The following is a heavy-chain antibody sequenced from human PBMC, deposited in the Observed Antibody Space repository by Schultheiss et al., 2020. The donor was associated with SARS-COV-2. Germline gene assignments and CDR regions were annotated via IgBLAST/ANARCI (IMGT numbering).Heavy chain of an antibody. CDR1: GGSVSSGSYY. CDR2: IYHSGSN. Sequence: SETLSLTCTVSGGSVSSGSYYWSWIRQPPGKGLEWIGEIYHSGSNKYNPSLKSRVTISVDKSKNQFSLKLSSVTAADTAVYYCARVNYYDSSDAFDIWGQGTMVTVSS. V-gene: IGHV4-39*07. CDR3: ARVNYYDSSDAFDI. J-gene: IGHJ3*02. D-gene: IGHD3-22*01.